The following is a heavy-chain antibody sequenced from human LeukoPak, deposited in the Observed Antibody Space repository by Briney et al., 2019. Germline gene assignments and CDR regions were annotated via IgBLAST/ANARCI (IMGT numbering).Heavy chain of an antibody. CDR2: INAGNGNT. CDR3: ARGFLEWLFFDY. J-gene: IGHJ4*02. Sequence: ASVKVSCKASGYTFTSYAIQWVRQAPGQRLEWMGWINAGNGNTKYSQKFQGRVTMTTDTSTSTAYMELRSLRSDDTAVYYCARGFLEWLFFDYWGQGTLVTVSS. V-gene: IGHV1-3*01. CDR1: GYTFTSYA. D-gene: IGHD3-3*01.